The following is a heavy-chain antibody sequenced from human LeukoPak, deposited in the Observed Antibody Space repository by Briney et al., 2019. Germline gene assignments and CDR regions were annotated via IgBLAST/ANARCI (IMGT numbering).Heavy chain of an antibody. CDR2: ISGSGDDT. V-gene: IGHV3-23*01. CDR1: GFPFSSYA. J-gene: IGHJ4*02. Sequence: GGSLRLSCVVSGFPFSSYAMSWARQAPGKGLEWVSGISGSGDDTYYAASVKGRFIVSRDTSKNTLYLQMNSLRAEDTAVYYCAKDPLNTLMVSPTFDYWGQGTLVTVSS. D-gene: IGHD5-18*01. CDR3: AKDPLNTLMVSPTFDY.